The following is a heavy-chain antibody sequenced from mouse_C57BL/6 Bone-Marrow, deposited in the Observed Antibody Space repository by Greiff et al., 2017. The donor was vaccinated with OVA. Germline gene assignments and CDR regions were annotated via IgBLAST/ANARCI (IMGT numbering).Heavy chain of an antibody. D-gene: IGHD2-4*01. CDR3: ARTLYYDYDAYYFDN. J-gene: IGHJ2*01. V-gene: IGHV2-9-1*01. CDR2: IWTGGGT. CDR1: GFSLTSYA. Sequence: VKLVESGPGLVAPSQSLSITCTVSGFSLTSYAISWVRQPPGKGLEWLGVIWTGGGTNYNSAPKSRLSISKDNSKSHVFLKMNSLQTDDTARYXCARTLYYDYDAYYFDNWGQGTTLTVSS.